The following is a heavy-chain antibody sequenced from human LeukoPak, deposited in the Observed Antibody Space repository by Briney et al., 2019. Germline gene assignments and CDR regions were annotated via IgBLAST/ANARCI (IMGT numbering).Heavy chain of an antibody. D-gene: IGHD1-26*01. J-gene: IGHJ3*02. CDR2: IYYSGST. V-gene: IGHV4-59*01. Sequence: SETLSLTCTVSGGSISPYYWSWIRQPPGKGLEWIGYIYYSGSTNYNPSLKSRVTISVDTSKNQFSLKLSSVTAADTAVYYCARENWESAFDIWGQGTMVTVSS. CDR3: ARENWESAFDI. CDR1: GGSISPYY.